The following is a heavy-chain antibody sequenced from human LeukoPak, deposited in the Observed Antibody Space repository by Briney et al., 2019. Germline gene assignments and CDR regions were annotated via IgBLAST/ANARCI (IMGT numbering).Heavy chain of an antibody. Sequence: GGSLRLSCAASGFTFSSYAMSWVRQAPGKGLEWVSAISGSGGSTYYADSVKGRFTISRDNSKNTLYLQMNGLRAEDTAVYYCAKGDSGSYYGGDYFDYWGQGTLVTVSS. CDR3: AKGDSGSYYGGDYFDY. V-gene: IGHV3-23*01. J-gene: IGHJ4*02. CDR1: GFTFSSYA. CDR2: ISGSGGST. D-gene: IGHD1-26*01.